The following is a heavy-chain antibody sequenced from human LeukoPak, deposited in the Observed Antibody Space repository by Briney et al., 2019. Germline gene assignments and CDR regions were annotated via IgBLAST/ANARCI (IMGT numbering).Heavy chain of an antibody. CDR2: IKEDGSEK. Sequence: GGSLRLSCAASGFTFSDYYMSWIRQAPGKGLEWVANIKEDGSEKYYVDSVKGRFTISRDNAKSSVYLQMNSLRAEDTAVYYCARTYYYYYYMDVWGKGTTVTVSS. CDR1: GFTFSDYY. CDR3: ARTYYYYYYMDV. V-gene: IGHV3-7*01. J-gene: IGHJ6*03.